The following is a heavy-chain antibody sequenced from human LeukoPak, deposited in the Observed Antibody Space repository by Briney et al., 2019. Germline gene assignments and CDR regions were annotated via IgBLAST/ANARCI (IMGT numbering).Heavy chain of an antibody. CDR2: ISGSGGST. CDR3: AKQPLGYCSGGSCYSDY. CDR1: GFTFSSYA. J-gene: IGHJ4*02. D-gene: IGHD2-15*01. V-gene: IGHV3-23*01. Sequence: PGGSLRLSCAASGFTFSSYAMSWVRQAPGKGLEWVSAISGSGGSTYYADSVKGRFTISRDNSKNTLYLQMNSLRAEDTAVYYCAKQPLGYCSGGSCYSDYWGQGTLVTVSS.